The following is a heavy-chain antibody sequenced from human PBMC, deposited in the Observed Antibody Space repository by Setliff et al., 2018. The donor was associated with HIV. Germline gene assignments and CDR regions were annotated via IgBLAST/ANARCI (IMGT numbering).Heavy chain of an antibody. Sequence: SETLSLTCTVSGGSISSSSYYWGWIRQPPGKGLEWIGSIYYSGSTYYNPSLKSRVTMSVDTSKNLLSLKLSSVTAADTAVYYCASPASGGSSGQYHYWGQGTLVTVSS. D-gene: IGHD6-19*01. CDR1: GGSISSSSYY. CDR3: ASPASGGSSGQYHY. V-gene: IGHV4-39*01. J-gene: IGHJ4*02. CDR2: IYYSGST.